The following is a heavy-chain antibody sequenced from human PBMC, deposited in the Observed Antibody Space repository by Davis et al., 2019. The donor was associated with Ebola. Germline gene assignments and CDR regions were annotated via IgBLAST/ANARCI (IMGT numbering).Heavy chain of an antibody. D-gene: IGHD6-19*01. J-gene: IGHJ4*02. CDR2: ISYDGSNK. Sequence: PGGSLRLSCAASGFTLSSYGMHWVRQAPGKGPEWVAVISYDGSNKYYADSVKGRFTISRDNAKNSLYLQMNSLRAEDTAVYYCARPSGSGCFDYWGQGTLVTVSS. CDR1: GFTLSSYG. V-gene: IGHV3-30*03. CDR3: ARPSGSGCFDY.